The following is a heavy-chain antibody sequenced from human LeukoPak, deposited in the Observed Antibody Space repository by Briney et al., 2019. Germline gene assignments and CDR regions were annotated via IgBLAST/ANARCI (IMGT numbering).Heavy chain of an antibody. CDR3: ARSRSHDSSGYYRIGAGYYFDY. CDR1: GGSISSYY. D-gene: IGHD3-22*01. J-gene: IGHJ4*02. CDR2: IYTSGST. Sequence: RASETLSLTCTVSGGSISSYYWSWIRQPAGKGLEWIGRIYTSGSTNYNPSLKSRITMSVDTSKNQFSLKLSSVTAADTAVYYCARSRSHDSSGYYRIGAGYYFDYWGQGTLVTVSS. V-gene: IGHV4-4*07.